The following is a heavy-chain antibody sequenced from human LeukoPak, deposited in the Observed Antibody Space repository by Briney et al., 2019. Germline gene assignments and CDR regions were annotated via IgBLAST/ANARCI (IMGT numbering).Heavy chain of an antibody. CDR2: IYYSGST. V-gene: IGHV4-39*01. J-gene: IGHJ2*01. D-gene: IGHD3-22*01. Sequence: KPSETLSLTCTVSGGSVSSSSYYWGWIRQPPGKGQEWIGSIYYSGSTYYNPSLKSRVTISVDTSKNQFSLKLSSVTAADTAVYYCARQGCDSSGYYYPWYFDLWGRGTLVTVSS. CDR3: ARQGCDSSGYYYPWYFDL. CDR1: GGSVSSSSYY.